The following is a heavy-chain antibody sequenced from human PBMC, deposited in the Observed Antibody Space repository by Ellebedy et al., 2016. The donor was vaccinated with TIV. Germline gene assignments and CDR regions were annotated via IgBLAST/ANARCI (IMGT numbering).Heavy chain of an antibody. Sequence: MPSETLSLTCTVSSGSISSSSYYWGWIRQPPGKGLEWIGSIYYSGSTYYNPSLKSRVTITVDTSKNQFSLRLGSVTAADTAVYYCARQGVGVKHSGFGLIGYWGQGTLVTVSS. D-gene: IGHD3-10*01. CDR1: SGSISSSSYY. J-gene: IGHJ4*02. CDR3: ARQGVGVKHSGFGLIGY. CDR2: IYYSGST. V-gene: IGHV4-39*01.